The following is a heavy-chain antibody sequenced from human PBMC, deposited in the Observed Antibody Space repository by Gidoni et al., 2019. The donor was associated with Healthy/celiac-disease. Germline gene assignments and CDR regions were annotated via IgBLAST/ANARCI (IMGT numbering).Heavy chain of an antibody. D-gene: IGHD2-15*01. Sequence: EVQLVESGGGLVQPGGSLKLSCAASGFTFSGSAMHWVRQASGKGLEWFGSIRSKANSNATAYAASVKGRFTISRDDSKNTAYLQMNSLKTEDTAVYYCTRPACSGGSCYSGRQDYWGQGTLVTVSS. CDR2: IRSKANSNAT. CDR3: TRPACSGGSCYSGRQDY. V-gene: IGHV3-73*02. CDR1: GFTFSGSA. J-gene: IGHJ4*02.